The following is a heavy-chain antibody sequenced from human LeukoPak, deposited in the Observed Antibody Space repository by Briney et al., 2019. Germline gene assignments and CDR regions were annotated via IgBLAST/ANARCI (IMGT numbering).Heavy chain of an antibody. CDR1: GFTFNYYA. CDR3: ARDSRLKWTEYYFDF. J-gene: IGHJ4*01. CDR2: ISFDGKNK. Sequence: GGSLRLSCVASGFTFNYYAIHWVRQAPGKGLEWVAVISFDGKNKFYADSVKGRFTISRDNSKNTLYLQMNSLKPEDTAVYFCARDSRLKWTEYYFDFWGQGTLVTVSS. V-gene: IGHV3-30*04. D-gene: IGHD3/OR15-3a*01.